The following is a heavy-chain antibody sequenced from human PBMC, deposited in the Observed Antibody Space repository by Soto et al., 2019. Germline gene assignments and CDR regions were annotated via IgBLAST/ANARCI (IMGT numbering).Heavy chain of an antibody. CDR3: ARAKGIAAAGTEAFDI. J-gene: IGHJ3*02. Sequence: SETLALTCTVSGGSISTSSYYWGLIRHPPGKGLEWIGSIYYSGSTYYNTSLKSRVTISVDTSKNQFSLKLSSVTAADTAVYYCARAKGIAAAGTEAFDIWGQGTMVTVSS. CDR2: IYYSGST. V-gene: IGHV4-39*01. CDR1: GGSISTSSYY. D-gene: IGHD6-13*01.